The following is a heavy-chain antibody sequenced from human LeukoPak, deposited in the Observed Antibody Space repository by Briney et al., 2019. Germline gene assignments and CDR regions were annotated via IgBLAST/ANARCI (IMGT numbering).Heavy chain of an antibody. CDR3: AKARVTTGYYMQVDY. CDR2: ISASGTA. J-gene: IGHJ4*02. D-gene: IGHD3-9*01. Sequence: GGSLRLSCAASGFTFSTYAMTWVRQAPGKGLEWVSVISASGTAHYADSMKGRFTISRDNSKSTVYLQLGSLRPEDTAVYYCAKARVTTGYYMQVDYWGQGTLVTVSS. CDR1: GFTFSTYA. V-gene: IGHV3-23*01.